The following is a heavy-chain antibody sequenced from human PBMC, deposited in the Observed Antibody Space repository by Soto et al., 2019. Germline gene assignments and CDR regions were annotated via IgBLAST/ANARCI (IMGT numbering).Heavy chain of an antibody. J-gene: IGHJ4*02. V-gene: IGHV3-30*03. CDR1: GFPFTTYG. Sequence: QVQLVESGGGVVQPGRSLRLSCAASGFPFTTYGMHWVREGPGKGLEWVAVISYDGSNKYYADSVKGRFTISRDNSKNTLYLQMTSLRPEDTALYYCVGGQYYFDYRGQGTLDTVS. CDR3: VGGQYYFDY. D-gene: IGHD3-10*01. CDR2: ISYDGSNK.